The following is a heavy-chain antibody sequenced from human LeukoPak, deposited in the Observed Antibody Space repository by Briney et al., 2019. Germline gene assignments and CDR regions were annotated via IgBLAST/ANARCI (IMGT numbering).Heavy chain of an antibody. J-gene: IGHJ4*02. CDR2: INYSGSA. D-gene: IGHD5-12*01. V-gene: IGHV4-34*10. CDR3: AKYRFGYRGMDS. CDR1: DKSFSGYF. Sequence: SETLSLTCRISDKSFSGYFWIWLRQPPGKGLEWIGEINYSGSANYNPSLKSRAFMSVDTSKNQFSLRLTSVRVADTAVYVCAKYRFGYRGMDSWGQGTQVTVSS.